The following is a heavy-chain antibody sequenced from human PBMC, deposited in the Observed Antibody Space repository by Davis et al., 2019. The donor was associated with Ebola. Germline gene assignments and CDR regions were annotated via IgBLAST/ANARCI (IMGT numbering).Heavy chain of an antibody. CDR3: ANSYYCGMDV. Sequence: SLRLSCAASGFTFTNYAMNWVRQAPGKGLEWVASISGRGSSTYYADSVKGRFTISRDSSKNTLYLQMTSLRAEETGVSYCANSYYCGMDVWGQGTTVTVSS. V-gene: IGHV3-23*01. J-gene: IGHJ6*02. CDR1: GFTFTNYA. CDR2: ISGRGSST.